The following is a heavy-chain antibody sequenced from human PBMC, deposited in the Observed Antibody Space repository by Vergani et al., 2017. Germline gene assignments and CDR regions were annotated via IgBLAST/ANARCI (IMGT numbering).Heavy chain of an antibody. CDR1: GGSISSGSYY. V-gene: IGHV4-61*02. D-gene: IGHD6-19*01. Sequence: QVQLQESGPGLVKPSQTLSFTCTVFGGSISSGSYYWRWIRQPAGKGLEWIGRIFTSGSTNYNPSLKSRVTMSVDTSKNQFSLKLSSVTAADTAVYYCARDSVRGRIAVACLNWFDPWGQGTLVTVSS. CDR3: ARDSVRGRIAVACLNWFDP. J-gene: IGHJ5*02. CDR2: IFTSGST.